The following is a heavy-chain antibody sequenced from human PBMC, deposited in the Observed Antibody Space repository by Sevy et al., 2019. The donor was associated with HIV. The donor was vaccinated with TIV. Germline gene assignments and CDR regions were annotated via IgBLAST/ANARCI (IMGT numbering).Heavy chain of an antibody. Sequence: GGSLRLSCAASGFTFSNYNMHWVRQAPGKGLEWVAAIWFDGNKKYYEDSVKGRFTIFRDNSKSTQYLQMSSLRADDTAVYYCVRESPSDWYLHSWGQGTLVTVSS. CDR2: IWFDGNKK. D-gene: IGHD2-2*01. J-gene: IGHJ4*02. V-gene: IGHV3-33*01. CDR3: VRESPSDWYLHS. CDR1: GFTFSNYN.